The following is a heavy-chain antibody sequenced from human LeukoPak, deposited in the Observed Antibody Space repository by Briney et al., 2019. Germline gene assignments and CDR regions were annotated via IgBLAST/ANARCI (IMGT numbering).Heavy chain of an antibody. CDR1: GFSFSSYG. D-gene: IGHD3-22*01. Sequence: GGTLRLSCAASGFSFSSYGMSWVRQAPGKGLEWVSAISSTGGTTYYADSVKGRFTISRDNSKNTLYLQMNSLRAEDTAVYYCAKAVKHYYDSSGYYFFDYWGQGTLVTVSS. J-gene: IGHJ4*02. CDR2: ISSTGGTT. V-gene: IGHV3-23*01. CDR3: AKAVKHYYDSSGYYFFDY.